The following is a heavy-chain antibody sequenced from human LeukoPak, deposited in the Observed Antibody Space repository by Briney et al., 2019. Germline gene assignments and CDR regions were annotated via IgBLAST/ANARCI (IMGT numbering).Heavy chain of an antibody. CDR3: AKDQTPDTMIVVLPDY. CDR1: GFTFSSYG. V-gene: IGHV3-30*18. CDR2: ISYDGSNK. Sequence: QPGRSLRLSCAASGFTFSSYGMHWVRQAPGKGLEWVAVISYDGSNKYYADSVKGRFTISRDNSKNTLYLRMNSLRAEDTAVYYCAKDQTPDTMIVVLPDYWGQGTLVTVSS. J-gene: IGHJ4*02. D-gene: IGHD3-22*01.